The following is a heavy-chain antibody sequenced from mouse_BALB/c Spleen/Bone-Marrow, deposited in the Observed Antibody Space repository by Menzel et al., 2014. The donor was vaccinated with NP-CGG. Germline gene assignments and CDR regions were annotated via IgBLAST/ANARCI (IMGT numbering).Heavy chain of an antibody. CDR3: AGSTMISAWFAY. J-gene: IGHJ3*01. CDR1: GYSFTSYY. V-gene: IGHV1S135*01. Sequence: ESGPELMKPGASVKISCKASGYSFTSYYMHWVKQSHGKSLEWIGYIDPFNGGTSYNQKFKGKATLTVDKSSSTAYMHLSSLTSEDSAAYYCAGSTMISAWFAYWGQGTLVTVSA. D-gene: IGHD2-4*01. CDR2: IDPFNGGT.